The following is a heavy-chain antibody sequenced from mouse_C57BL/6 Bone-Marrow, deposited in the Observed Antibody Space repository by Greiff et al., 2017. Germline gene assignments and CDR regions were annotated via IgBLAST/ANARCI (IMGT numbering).Heavy chain of an antibody. CDR3: TRVLLGFDY. Sequence: EVKLMESGEGLVKPGGSLKLSCAASGFTFSSYAMSWVRQTPEKRLAWVAYISSGGDYIYYAATVKGRFTISRDNARNTLYLQMSSLESEDTAMYYCTRVLLGFDYWGQGTTLTVSS. V-gene: IGHV5-9-1*02. CDR2: ISSGGDYI. CDR1: GFTFSSYA. D-gene: IGHD4-1*01. J-gene: IGHJ2*01.